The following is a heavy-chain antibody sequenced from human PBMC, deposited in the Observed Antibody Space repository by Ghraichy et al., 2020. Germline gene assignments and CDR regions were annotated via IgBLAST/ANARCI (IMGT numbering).Heavy chain of an antibody. CDR2: INHSGST. J-gene: IGHJ4*02. CDR3: ARGLLVRTYYYDSSGYYHFDY. V-gene: IGHV4-34*01. D-gene: IGHD3-22*01. CDR1: GGSFSGYY. Sequence: SETLSLTCAVYGGSFSGYYWSWIRQPPGKGLEWIGEINHSGSTNYNPSLKSRVTISVDTSKNQFSLKLSSVTAADTAVYYCARGLLVRTYYYDSSGYYHFDYWGQGTLVTVSS.